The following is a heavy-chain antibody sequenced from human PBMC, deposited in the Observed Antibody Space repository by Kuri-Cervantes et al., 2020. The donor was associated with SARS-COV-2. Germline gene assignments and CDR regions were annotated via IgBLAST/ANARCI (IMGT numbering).Heavy chain of an antibody. CDR3: ARDFPEYQLPFDTHADY. V-gene: IGHV3-30-3*01. Sequence: GESLKISCAASGFTFSSYAMHWVRQAPGKGLEWVAVISYDGSNKYYADSVKCRFTISRDNSKNTLYLQMNSLRAEDTAVYYCARDFPEYQLPFDTHADYWGQGTLVTVSS. CDR2: ISYDGSNK. J-gene: IGHJ4*02. CDR1: GFTFSSYA. D-gene: IGHD2-2*01.